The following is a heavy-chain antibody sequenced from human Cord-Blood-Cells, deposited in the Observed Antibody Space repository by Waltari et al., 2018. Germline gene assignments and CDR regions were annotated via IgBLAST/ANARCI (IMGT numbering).Heavy chain of an antibody. Sequence: QVQLQESGPGLVKPSETLSLTCTVSGGSISSYYWSWIRQPAGKGREWIGRIYTRGRPNYNPSLKSRVTMSVDTSKNQFSLKLSSVTAADTAVYYCARDVGATPYYYYGMDVWGQGTTVTVSS. CDR1: GGSISSYY. D-gene: IGHD1-26*01. CDR3: ARDVGATPYYYYGMDV. V-gene: IGHV4-4*07. J-gene: IGHJ6*02. CDR2: IYTRGRP.